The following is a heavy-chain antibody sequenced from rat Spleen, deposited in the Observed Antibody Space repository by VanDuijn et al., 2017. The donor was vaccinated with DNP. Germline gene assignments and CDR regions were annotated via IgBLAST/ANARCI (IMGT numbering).Heavy chain of an antibody. CDR1: GYSITSNY. CDR3: ARGGYYGLLLRVMDA. Sequence: EVQLQESGPGLVKPSQSLSLTCSVTGYSITSNYWGWIRKFPGNKMEWIGHISYTGSTSYNPSLESRISITRDTSKNQFFLQLNSVTTEDTATYYCARGGYYGLLLRVMDAWGQGASVTVSS. J-gene: IGHJ4*01. D-gene: IGHD1-6*01. CDR2: ISYTGST. V-gene: IGHV3-1*01.